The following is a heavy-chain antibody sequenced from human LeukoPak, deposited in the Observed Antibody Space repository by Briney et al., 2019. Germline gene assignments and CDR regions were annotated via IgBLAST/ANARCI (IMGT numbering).Heavy chain of an antibody. Sequence: GESLQISCKGSGSSFTTYWIGWVRQLPGKGLEWMGIIYPGDSDTRYSPSFQGQVTISVDKSISTAYLQWSSLKASDTAMYYCARRGGGYDSYFDYWGQGALVTVSS. D-gene: IGHD5-12*01. V-gene: IGHV5-51*01. CDR3: ARRGGGYDSYFDY. CDR2: IYPGDSDT. J-gene: IGHJ4*02. CDR1: GSSFTTYW.